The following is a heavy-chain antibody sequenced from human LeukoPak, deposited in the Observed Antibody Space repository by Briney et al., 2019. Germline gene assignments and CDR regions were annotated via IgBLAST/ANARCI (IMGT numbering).Heavy chain of an antibody. CDR2: ISAYNGNT. J-gene: IGHJ4*02. V-gene: IGHV1-18*01. CDR1: GYTFTSYG. Sequence: ASVKVSCKASGYTFTSYGISWVRQAPGQGLEWMGWISAYNGNTNYAQKFQGRVTMTRDTSISTAYMELSRLRSDDTAVFYCAREGPPGDTNPHFDYWGQGTLVTVSS. CDR3: AREGPPGDTNPHFDY. D-gene: IGHD3-10*01.